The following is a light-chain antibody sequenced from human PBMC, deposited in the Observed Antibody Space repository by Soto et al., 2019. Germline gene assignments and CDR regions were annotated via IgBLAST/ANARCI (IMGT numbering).Light chain of an antibody. CDR2: DSN. Sequence: QSVLTQPPSLSAAPGQTVTIYCYGSSSNIGNNDVSWYQQLPGTAPKLIIYDSNKRPSGIPDRFSGSKSGTSATLGITGLQPVDEDDYYCGTWDNSLSAGVFGGGTKLTVL. CDR3: GTWDNSLSAGV. J-gene: IGLJ2*01. V-gene: IGLV1-51*01. CDR1: SSNIGNND.